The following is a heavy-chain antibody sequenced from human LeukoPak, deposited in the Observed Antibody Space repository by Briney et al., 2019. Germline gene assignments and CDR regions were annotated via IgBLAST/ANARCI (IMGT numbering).Heavy chain of an antibody. J-gene: IGHJ4*02. CDR3: ARDPWDY. CDR1: GFTASSNY. CDR2: ISHRSTDI. V-gene: IGHV3-21*01. Sequence: GGSLRLSCAASGFTASSNYISWVRQAPGKGLEWVSSISHRSTDINYSDSVKGRFTISRDNAKNSLYLQMNSLRAEDTAVYYCARDPWDYWGQGTLVTVSS.